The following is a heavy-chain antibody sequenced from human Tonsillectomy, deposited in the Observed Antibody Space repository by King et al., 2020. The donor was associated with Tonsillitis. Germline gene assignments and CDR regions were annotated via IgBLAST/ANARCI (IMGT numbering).Heavy chain of an antibody. V-gene: IGHV4-38-2*02. CDR2: IYHSGST. J-gene: IGHJ4*02. CDR1: GYSISSGYY. CDR3: ASIGYYYDSSGYYRVPDY. Sequence: QLQESGPGLVKPSETLSLTCTVSGYSISSGYYWGWIRQHPGKGLEWIGCIYHSGSTNYNPSLKSRVTISVDTSKNQFSLKLSSVTAADTAVYYCASIGYYYDSSGYYRVPDYWGQGTMVTVSS. D-gene: IGHD3-22*01.